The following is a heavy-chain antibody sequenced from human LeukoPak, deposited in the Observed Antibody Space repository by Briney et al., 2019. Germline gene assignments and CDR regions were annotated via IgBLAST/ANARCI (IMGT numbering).Heavy chain of an antibody. CDR3: AGSLGYCTSNVCYLKY. CDR1: GYRFPSYG. D-gene: IGHD2-8*01. Sequence: ASVKVSCKASGYRFPSYGLTWVRQAPGQGLEWMGWISAYNGNTNYAQKLQGRVTMTTDTSTSTAYMELRSLGSDDTAVYYCAGSLGYCTSNVCYLKYWGQGTLVTVSS. CDR2: ISAYNGNT. V-gene: IGHV1-18*01. J-gene: IGHJ4*02.